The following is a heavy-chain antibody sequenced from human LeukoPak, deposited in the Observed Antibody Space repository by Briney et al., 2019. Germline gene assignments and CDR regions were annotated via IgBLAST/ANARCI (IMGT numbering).Heavy chain of an antibody. Sequence: PSETLSLTCTVSGGSISSSTYYWGWIRQPPGKGLEWIGSIYYSGSTYYNPSLKSRVTISVDTSKSQFSLKLSSVTAADTAVYYCARLGTTYRVGASDPRAFDIWGQGTMVTVSS. CDR3: ARLGTTYRVGASDPRAFDI. CDR1: GGSISSSTYY. V-gene: IGHV4-39*01. J-gene: IGHJ3*02. CDR2: IYYSGST. D-gene: IGHD1-14*01.